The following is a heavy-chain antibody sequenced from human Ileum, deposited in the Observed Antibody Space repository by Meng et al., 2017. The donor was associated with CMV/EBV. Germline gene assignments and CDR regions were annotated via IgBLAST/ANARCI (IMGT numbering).Heavy chain of an antibody. Sequence: GGSLRLSCAASGFGFRDYYMTWIRQAPGKGLEWIAYISGSGDIIKYADSVKGRFTISRNNAKNSLYLEMNSLRAEDTAVYYCARNLWGGLVPFFDYWGQGTLVTVSS. J-gene: IGHJ4*02. CDR1: GFGFRDYY. CDR3: ARNLWGGLVPFFDY. D-gene: IGHD3-16*01. V-gene: IGHV3-11*04. CDR2: ISGSGDII.